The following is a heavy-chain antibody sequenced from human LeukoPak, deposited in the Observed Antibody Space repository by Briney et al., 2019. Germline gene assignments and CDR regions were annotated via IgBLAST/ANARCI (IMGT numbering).Heavy chain of an antibody. J-gene: IGHJ4*02. Sequence: SETLSLTCTVSGGSISSSNYYWGWIRQPPGEGLEWIGSIYYSGSTYYNPSLKSRVTIFVDTSENQFSLKLTSVTAADTAVYYCARADGRSEGYWGQGTLVTVSS. CDR2: IYYSGST. CDR1: GGSISSSNYY. V-gene: IGHV4-39*01. CDR3: ARADGRSEGY.